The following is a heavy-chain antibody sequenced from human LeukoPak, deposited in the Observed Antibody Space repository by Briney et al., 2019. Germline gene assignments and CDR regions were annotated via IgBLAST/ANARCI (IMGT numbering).Heavy chain of an antibody. Sequence: GSLRLSCAASGFTFSSYSMNWVRQPPGKGLEWIGEINHSGSTNYNPSLKSRVTISVDTSKNQFSLKLSSVTAADTAVYYCARRRSSSWYSQTNWFDPWGQGTLVTVSS. V-gene: IGHV4-34*01. CDR3: ARRRSSSWYSQTNWFDP. CDR1: GFTFSSYS. J-gene: IGHJ5*02. D-gene: IGHD6-13*01. CDR2: INHSGST.